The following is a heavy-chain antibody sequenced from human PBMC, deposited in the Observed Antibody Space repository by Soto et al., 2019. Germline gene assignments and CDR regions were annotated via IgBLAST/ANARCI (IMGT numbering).Heavy chain of an antibody. CDR2: IYYTGTT. Sequence: QVQLQESGPGLVKPSQTLSLTCTVSGGSISHGDYYWSWIRQPPGKGLEWVGYIYYTGTTYFNPSLNSRLTISIDTSKSQFSLNLSSVTAADTAVYFCARVTGDYDFDYWGQGTLVTVSS. CDR1: GGSISHGDYY. V-gene: IGHV4-30-4*01. D-gene: IGHD4-17*01. CDR3: ARVTGDYDFDY. J-gene: IGHJ4*02.